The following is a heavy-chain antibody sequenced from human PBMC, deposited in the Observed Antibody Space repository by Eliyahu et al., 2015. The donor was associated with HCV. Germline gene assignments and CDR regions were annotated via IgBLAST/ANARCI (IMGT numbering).Heavy chain of an antibody. CDR3: AKHPYARYGSGTYFDF. Sequence: EMQLVESGGGSVQXGRPLRLSCXASGXXFDXXAMHWXRQAPGKGLXWVSSISWNSETIDYADSVKGRFTISRDNAKNSLYLQMKSLSAEDTALYFCAKHPYARYGSGTYFDFWGRGTLVSVSS. D-gene: IGHD3-10*01. J-gene: IGHJ4*01. CDR2: ISWNSETI. CDR1: GXXFDXXA. V-gene: IGHV3-9*01.